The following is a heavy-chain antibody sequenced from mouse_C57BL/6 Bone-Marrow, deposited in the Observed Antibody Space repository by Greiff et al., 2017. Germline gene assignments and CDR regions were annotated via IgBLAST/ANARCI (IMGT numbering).Heavy chain of an antibody. J-gene: IGHJ1*03. CDR2: ISNLAYSI. Sequence: EVQGVESGGGLVQPGGSLKLSCAASGFTFSDYGMAWVRQAPRKGPEWVAFISNLAYSIYYADTVTGRFTMSRENAKNTLYLEMSSLRSEDTAMYYCARREDGSSYYWYFDVWGTGTTVTVSS. CDR3: ARREDGSSYYWYFDV. D-gene: IGHD1-1*01. CDR1: GFTFSDYG. V-gene: IGHV5-15*04.